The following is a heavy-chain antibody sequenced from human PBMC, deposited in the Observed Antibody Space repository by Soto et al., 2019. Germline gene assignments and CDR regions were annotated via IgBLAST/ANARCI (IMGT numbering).Heavy chain of an antibody. J-gene: IGHJ5*02. D-gene: IGHD2-2*01. Sequence: ASGTLSLTCPFSRCSISSSSFYWGWIPPPPGKGLEWIGCIYYSGSTNYNPSLKSRVTISVDTSKNQFSLKLSSVTAADTAVYYCARHRGSVVVPAAISIWFDPWGQGTLVTVSS. CDR3: ARHRGSVVVPAAISIWFDP. CDR1: RCSISSSSFY. CDR2: IYYSGST. V-gene: IGHV4-39*01.